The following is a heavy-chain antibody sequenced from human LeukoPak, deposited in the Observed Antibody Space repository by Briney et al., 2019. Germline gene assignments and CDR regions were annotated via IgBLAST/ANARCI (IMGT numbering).Heavy chain of an antibody. D-gene: IGHD3-10*01. CDR3: ARDHATMVRGVIIPDSNWFDP. V-gene: IGHV4-4*07. CDR2: IYTSGST. J-gene: IGHJ5*02. CDR1: GGSISSYY. Sequence: PSETLSLTCTVSGGSISSYYWSWIRQAAGKGLEWIGRIYTSGSTNYNPSLKSRVTMSVDTSKNQFSLKLSSVTAADTAVYYCARDHATMVRGVIIPDSNWFDPWGQGTLVTVSS.